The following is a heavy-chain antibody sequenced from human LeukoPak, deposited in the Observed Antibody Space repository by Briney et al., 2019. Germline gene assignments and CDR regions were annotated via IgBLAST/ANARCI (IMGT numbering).Heavy chain of an antibody. Sequence: SQTLSLTCTVSGGSISSGGYYWSWIRQPPGKGLEWIGYIYHSGSTYYNPSLKSRVTISVDRSKNQFSLKLSSVTAADTAVYYCARDSDYYGSGRDGMDVWGQGTTVTVSS. J-gene: IGHJ6*02. CDR3: ARDSDYYGSGRDGMDV. CDR2: IYHSGST. D-gene: IGHD3-10*01. V-gene: IGHV4-30-2*01. CDR1: GGSISSGGYY.